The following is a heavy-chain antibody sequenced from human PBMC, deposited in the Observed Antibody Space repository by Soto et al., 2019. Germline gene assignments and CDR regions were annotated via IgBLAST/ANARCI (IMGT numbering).Heavy chain of an antibody. J-gene: IGHJ4*02. CDR2: ISADNGNT. D-gene: IGHD1-26*01. CDR3: ARKEVGATLKDFDY. Sequence: QVQLVQSGAEVKKPGASVKVSCKASGYTFTSYGITWVRQAPGQGLEWMGWISADNGNTNHAQKFQDRVTLTTATFXTTAYMELRSLRSDDTAVYYCARKEVGATLKDFDYWGQGTLVTVSS. V-gene: IGHV1-18*01. CDR1: GYTFTSYG.